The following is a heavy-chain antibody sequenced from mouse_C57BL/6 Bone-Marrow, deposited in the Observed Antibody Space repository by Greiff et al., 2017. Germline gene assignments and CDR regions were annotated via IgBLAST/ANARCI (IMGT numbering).Heavy chain of an antibody. D-gene: IGHD1-1*01. CDR1: GYTFTSYW. V-gene: IGHV1-59*01. J-gene: IGHJ3*01. CDR3: ARGSYGSSPY. CDR2: IDPSDSYT. Sequence: QVQLQQPGAELVRPGTSVKLSCKASGYTFTSYWMPWVKQRPGQGLEWIGVIDPSDSYTNYNQKFKGKATLTVDTSSSTAYMQLSSLTSEDSAVYYCARGSYGSSPYWGQGTLVTVSA.